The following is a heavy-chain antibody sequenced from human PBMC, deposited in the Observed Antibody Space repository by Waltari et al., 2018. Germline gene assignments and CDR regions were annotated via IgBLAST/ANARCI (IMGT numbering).Heavy chain of an antibody. Sequence: EVQLVESGGGLVQPGGSLRLSCITSGFTFDPYAVHWVRQAPGEGLEWVSGISWNSGRIGYADSVQGRFTVSRDNAQNSLYLQMNSLRAEDSALYYCAKDRIPYYDILTGPMTDYWGQGTLVTVSS. D-gene: IGHD3-9*01. J-gene: IGHJ4*02. V-gene: IGHV3-9*01. CDR3: AKDRIPYYDILTGPMTDY. CDR1: GFTFDPYA. CDR2: ISWNSGRI.